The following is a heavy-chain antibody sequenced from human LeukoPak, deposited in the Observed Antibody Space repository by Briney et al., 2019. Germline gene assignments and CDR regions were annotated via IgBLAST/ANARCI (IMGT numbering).Heavy chain of an antibody. V-gene: IGHV3-43D*03. CDR2: ISWDGGST. J-gene: IGHJ4*02. CDR1: GFTFDDYA. Sequence: GGSLRLSCAASGFTFDDYAMHWVRQAPGKGLEWVSLISWDGGSTYYADSVKGRFTISRDNSKNSLYLQMNSLRAEDTALYYCAKGRGRGLRYYLDYWGQGTLVTVSS. D-gene: IGHD3-16*01. CDR3: AKGRGRGLRYYLDY.